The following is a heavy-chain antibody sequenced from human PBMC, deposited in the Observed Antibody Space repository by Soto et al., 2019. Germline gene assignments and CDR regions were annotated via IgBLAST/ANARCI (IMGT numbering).Heavy chain of an antibody. CDR1: GFNVSTNY. CDR3: ARGSGSLYYFHY. Sequence: VQLVQSGAEVKKPGGSLRLSCAASGFNVSTNYMTWVRQAPGKGLEWVSVMYSGGTTYYADSVKGRFIISRDNFKNILYLQMNNLRAEDTALYYCARGSGSLYYFHYWGQGTLVTVSS. CDR2: MYSGGTT. D-gene: IGHD6-19*01. J-gene: IGHJ4*02. V-gene: IGHV3-53*01.